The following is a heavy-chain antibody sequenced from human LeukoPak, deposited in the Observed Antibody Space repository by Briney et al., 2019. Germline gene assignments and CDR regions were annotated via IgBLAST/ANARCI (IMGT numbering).Heavy chain of an antibody. CDR3: ARSGYCAGGNCYQGAFEI. CDR1: GFNFKNYA. Sequence: GGSLRLSCAASGFNFKNYAMTWVRQAPGKGLEWVSGISASGGATFYEDSVKGRFTISRDNSKNTLYLQMNSLGADDTALYYCARSGYCAGGNCYQGAFEIWGQGTMVTVSS. CDR2: ISASGGAT. J-gene: IGHJ3*02. V-gene: IGHV3-23*01. D-gene: IGHD2-15*01.